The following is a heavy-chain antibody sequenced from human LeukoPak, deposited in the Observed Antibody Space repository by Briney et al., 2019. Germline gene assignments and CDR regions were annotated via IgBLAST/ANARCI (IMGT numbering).Heavy chain of an antibody. J-gene: IGHJ4*02. Sequence: ATVKVSCKASGYTLTGYYMHWVRQAPGQGLEWMGWINPNSGGTNYAQKFQGRVTMTRDTSISTAYMELSRLRSDDTAVYYCARDDPDYYDSSGYYYWGQGTLVTVSS. V-gene: IGHV1-2*02. CDR1: GYTLTGYY. CDR3: ARDDPDYYDSSGYYY. CDR2: INPNSGGT. D-gene: IGHD3-22*01.